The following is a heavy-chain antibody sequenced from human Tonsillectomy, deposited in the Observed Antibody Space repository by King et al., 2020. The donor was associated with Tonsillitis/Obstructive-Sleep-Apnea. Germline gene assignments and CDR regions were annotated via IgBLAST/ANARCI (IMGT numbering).Heavy chain of an antibody. CDR2: SKAGNGNT. J-gene: IGHJ5*02. CDR1: GYTFTIYA. CDR3: ARTHYPNWFDP. Sequence: QLVQSGAEGKKPGASVKVSCNASGYTFTIYAMHWVRQAPGQRLEWMGWSKAGNGNTKYSQKFQGRVTITRDKSARTAYMGLSSLRSQDTAVYYCARTHYPNWFDPWGQGTLVTVSS. V-gene: IGHV1-3*01. D-gene: IGHD3-10*01.